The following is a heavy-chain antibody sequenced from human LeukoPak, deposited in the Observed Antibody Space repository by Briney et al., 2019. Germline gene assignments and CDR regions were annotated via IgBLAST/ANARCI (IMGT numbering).Heavy chain of an antibody. V-gene: IGHV1-18*01. Sequence: ASEKVSCKASAYTFTSYGIRRVRQAPGQVIERMGWISAYNGNTNYAQKLQGRVTMTTVTSTSPAYMELRSLRSDDTAVYYCARDRMVRGVISNWFDPWGQGTLVTVSS. D-gene: IGHD3-10*01. CDR3: ARDRMVRGVISNWFDP. J-gene: IGHJ5*02. CDR1: AYTFTSYG. CDR2: ISAYNGNT.